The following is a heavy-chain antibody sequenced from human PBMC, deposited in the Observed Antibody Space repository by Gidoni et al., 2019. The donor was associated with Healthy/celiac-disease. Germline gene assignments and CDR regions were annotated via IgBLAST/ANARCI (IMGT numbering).Heavy chain of an antibody. V-gene: IGHV3-13*01. CDR3: ARGSPPITIFGVVSYYGMDV. J-gene: IGHJ6*02. CDR1: GFTFSSYD. Sequence: EVPLVESGGGLVQPGGSLRLSCAASGFTFSSYDLHWVRQATGKGLEWVSAIGTAGDTYYPGSVKGRFTISRENAKNSLYLQMNSLRAEDTAVYYCARGSPPITIFGVVSYYGMDVWGQGTTVTVSS. D-gene: IGHD3-3*01. CDR2: IGTAGDT.